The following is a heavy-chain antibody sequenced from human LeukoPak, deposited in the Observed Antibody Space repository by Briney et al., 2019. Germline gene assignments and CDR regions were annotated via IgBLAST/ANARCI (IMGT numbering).Heavy chain of an antibody. CDR1: RLSLRSYG. J-gene: IGHJ4*02. CDR3: AKSQYCASSRCQAPDH. Sequence: PGCSLRLSRPPSRLSLRSYGMHWVRQAPGKGREGVALIWYDGSDEYYADSVKGRFTISRDNSKNTLHLLMNSLRAEDTAIYYCAKSQYCASSRCQAPDHWGQGTLVTVSS. CDR2: IWYDGSDE. V-gene: IGHV3-33*06. D-gene: IGHD2-2*01.